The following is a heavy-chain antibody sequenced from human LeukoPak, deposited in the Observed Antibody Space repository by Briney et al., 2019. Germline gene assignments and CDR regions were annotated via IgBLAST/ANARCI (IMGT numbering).Heavy chain of an antibody. CDR3: ARVGDLKFDAFDI. D-gene: IGHD3-16*01. V-gene: IGHV4-30-2*01. CDR1: GGSISSGGYS. CDR2: IYHSGST. J-gene: IGHJ3*02. Sequence: SETLSLTCAVSGGSISSGGYSWSWIRQPPGKGLEWIGYIYHSGSTYYNPSLKSRVTISVDRSKNQFSLKLSSVTAADTAVYYCARVGDLKFDAFDIWGQGTMVTVSS.